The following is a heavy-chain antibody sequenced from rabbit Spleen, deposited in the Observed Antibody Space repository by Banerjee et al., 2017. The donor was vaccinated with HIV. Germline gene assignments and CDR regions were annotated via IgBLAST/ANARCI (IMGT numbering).Heavy chain of an antibody. CDR3: ARDSGSSFSSYGMDL. D-gene: IGHD8-1*01. Sequence: QEQLEESGGGLVKPEGSLTLTCTASGFSFTNNYYMCWVRQAPGRGLEWIGTIGTGSGNAYYASWAKGRFTISKTSSTTVTLQMTSLTAADTATYFCARDSGSSFSSYGMDLWGQGTLVTVS. CDR1: GFSFTNNYY. CDR2: IGTGSGNA. J-gene: IGHJ6*01. V-gene: IGHV1S45*01.